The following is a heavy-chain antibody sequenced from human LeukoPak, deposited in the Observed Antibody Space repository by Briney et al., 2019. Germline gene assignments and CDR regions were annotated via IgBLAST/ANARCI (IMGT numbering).Heavy chain of an antibody. CDR2: IKKDGSDT. D-gene: IGHD3-22*01. J-gene: IGHJ6*02. Sequence: GGSLTLSCAASGFTFSSHWMYWVRQVPGKGLVWVSRIKKDGSDTTYADSVKGRFTISRDNAKNTLYLQMNSLRAEDTAVYYCATDMGDDTSGSYRFGLDVWGLGTTVTVSS. CDR1: GFTFSSHW. CDR3: ATDMGDDTSGSYRFGLDV. V-gene: IGHV3-74*01.